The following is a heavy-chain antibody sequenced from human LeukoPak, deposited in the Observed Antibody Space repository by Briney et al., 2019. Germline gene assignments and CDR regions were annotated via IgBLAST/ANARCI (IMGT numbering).Heavy chain of an antibody. Sequence: SETLSLTCTVSGGSISTYYWSWIRQPAGKGLEWIGRIYTNENTNYNPFLRSRVTMSVDTSKNQFSLKLSSVTAADTAVYYCARAAAAAGGQYFDYWGQGTLVAVSS. V-gene: IGHV4-4*07. CDR1: GGSISTYY. D-gene: IGHD6-13*01. J-gene: IGHJ4*02. CDR3: ARAAAAAGGQYFDY. CDR2: IYTNENT.